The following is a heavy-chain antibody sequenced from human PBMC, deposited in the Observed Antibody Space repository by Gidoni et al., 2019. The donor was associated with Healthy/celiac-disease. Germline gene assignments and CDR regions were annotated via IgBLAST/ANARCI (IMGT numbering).Heavy chain of an antibody. J-gene: IGHJ2*01. CDR3: AKGDVDTAMAIVPYFDL. D-gene: IGHD5-18*01. CDR1: GFTFSSYA. Sequence: EVQLLESGGGLVQPGGSLRLSCAASGFTFSSYAMRWVRQAPGKGLGWVSAISGSGGSTYYADSVKGRFTISRDNSKNTLYLQMNSLRAEDTAVYYCAKGDVDTAMAIVPYFDLWGRGTLVTVSS. V-gene: IGHV3-23*01. CDR2: ISGSGGST.